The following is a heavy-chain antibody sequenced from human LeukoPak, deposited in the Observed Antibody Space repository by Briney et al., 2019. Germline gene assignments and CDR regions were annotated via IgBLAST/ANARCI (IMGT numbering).Heavy chain of an antibody. CDR2: ISVSGGST. CDR3: AKQYISGWYSDY. D-gene: IGHD6-19*01. CDR1: GFTFSSYA. Sequence: GGSLRLSCAASGFTFSSYAMTWVRQAPGKGLEWVSGISVSGGSTYFAGSVRGRFTISRDNSKNTLYLQMNSLRAEDTAVYYCAKQYISGWYSDYWGQGTLVTVSS. J-gene: IGHJ4*02. V-gene: IGHV3-23*01.